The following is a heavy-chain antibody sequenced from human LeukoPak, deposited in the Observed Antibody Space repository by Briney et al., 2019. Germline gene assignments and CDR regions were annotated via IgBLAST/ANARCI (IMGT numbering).Heavy chain of an antibody. CDR1: GGSISSGGYY. J-gene: IGHJ6*02. Sequence: SETLSLTCTVSGGSISSGGYYWSWIRQHPGKGLEWIGYIYYSGSTNYNPSLKSRVTISVDTSKNQFSLKLSSVTAADTAVYYCARHYYDFWSDYYYYYGMDVWGQGTTVTVSS. V-gene: IGHV4-61*08. D-gene: IGHD3-3*01. CDR3: ARHYYDFWSDYYYYYGMDV. CDR2: IYYSGST.